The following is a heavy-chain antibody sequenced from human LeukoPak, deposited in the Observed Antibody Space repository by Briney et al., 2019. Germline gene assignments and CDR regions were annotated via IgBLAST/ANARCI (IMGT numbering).Heavy chain of an antibody. CDR1: GLTFRTHS. CDR3: AKDTYLDY. CDR2: LRHDSSEN. V-gene: IGHV3-21*04. Sequence: GGSLRLSCTVSGLTFRTHSMNWVRQVPGKGLEWLSFLRHDSSENHYADSVKGRFTISRDNSKNTLYLQMNSLRAEDTAVYYCAKDTYLDYWGQGTLVTVSS. J-gene: IGHJ4*02.